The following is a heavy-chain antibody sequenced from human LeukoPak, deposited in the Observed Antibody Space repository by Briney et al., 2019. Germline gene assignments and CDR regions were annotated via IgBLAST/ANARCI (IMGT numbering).Heavy chain of an antibody. CDR3: AKQMTSEKAFDY. D-gene: IGHD4-11*01. CDR1: GFTLSSYA. CDR2: ISGNGAGT. Sequence: GGSLRLSCAASGFTLSSYALSWVRRAPGKGLEWVSAISGNGAGTYYADSVKGRFTISRDGSKNMLHLQMNSLRAEDTAVYYCAKQMTSEKAFDYWGQGTLVTVPS. J-gene: IGHJ4*02. V-gene: IGHV3-23*01.